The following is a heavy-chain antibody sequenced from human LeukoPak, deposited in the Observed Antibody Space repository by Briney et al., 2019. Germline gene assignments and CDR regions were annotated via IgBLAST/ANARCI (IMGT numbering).Heavy chain of an antibody. CDR3: ARGDSSGLDAFDI. Sequence: SETLSLTRTVSGGSISSYYWSWIRQPAGKGLEWIGRIYTSGSTNYNPSLKSRVTISVDKSKNQFSLKLSSVTAADTAVYYCARGDSSGLDAFDIWGQGTMVTVSS. D-gene: IGHD6-19*01. CDR1: GGSISSYY. J-gene: IGHJ3*02. CDR2: IYTSGST. V-gene: IGHV4-4*07.